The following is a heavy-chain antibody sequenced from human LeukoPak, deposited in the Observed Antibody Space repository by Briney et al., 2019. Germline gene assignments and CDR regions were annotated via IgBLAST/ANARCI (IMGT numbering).Heavy chain of an antibody. V-gene: IGHV3-21*01. J-gene: IGHJ4*02. D-gene: IGHD4-17*01. CDR3: ARAPPGDYCDYFFDY. CDR1: GFTFSSYS. CDR2: ISSSSSYV. Sequence: GGSLRLSCAASGFTFSSYSMNWVRQAPGKGLEWVSSISSSSSYVYYADSVKGGFTISRDNAKNSLYLQMNSLRAEDTAVYYCARAPPGDYCDYFFDYWGQGTLVTVSS.